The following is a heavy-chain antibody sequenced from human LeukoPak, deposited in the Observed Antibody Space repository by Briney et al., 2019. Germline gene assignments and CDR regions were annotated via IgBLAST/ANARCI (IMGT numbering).Heavy chain of an antibody. CDR2: IDWSGAAS. Sequence: PGGSLRLSCVGAGLSNADYGMSWVRQVPGKGLEWVSGIDWSGAASEYADSVKGRFTIPRDNAKNSLYLQMNTLRPEDTGVYYCARDLSATWYSLGYWGQGTLVTVSS. CDR3: ARDLSATWYSLGY. J-gene: IGHJ4*02. V-gene: IGHV3-20*04. D-gene: IGHD2-21*02. CDR1: GLSNADYG.